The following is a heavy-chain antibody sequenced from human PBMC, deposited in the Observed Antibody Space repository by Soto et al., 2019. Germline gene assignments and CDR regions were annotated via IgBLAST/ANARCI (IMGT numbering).Heavy chain of an antibody. Sequence: SETLSLTCTVSGGSISSYYWSWIRQPPGKGLEWIGYIYYSGSTNYNPSLKSRVTISVDTSKNQFSLKLSSVTAADTAVYYCARGSPTSGSYLDYYYGMDVWGQGTTVTVSS. CDR2: IYYSGST. CDR1: GGSISSYY. CDR3: ARGSPTSGSYLDYYYGMDV. D-gene: IGHD1-26*01. J-gene: IGHJ6*02. V-gene: IGHV4-59*01.